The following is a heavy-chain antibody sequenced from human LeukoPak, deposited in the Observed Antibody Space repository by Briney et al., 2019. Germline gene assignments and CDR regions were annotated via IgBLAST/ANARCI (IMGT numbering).Heavy chain of an antibody. Sequence: SETLSLTCSVSGGSISSGPYFWSWIRQSPGQGLEWIGYIWPSGSTNYNPSLKSRVTISVDTSKNQFSLKLSSVTAADTAVYYCARGSNWFDPWGQGTLVTVSS. J-gene: IGHJ5*02. V-gene: IGHV4-61*01. CDR1: GGSISSGPYF. CDR2: IWPSGST. CDR3: ARGSNWFDP.